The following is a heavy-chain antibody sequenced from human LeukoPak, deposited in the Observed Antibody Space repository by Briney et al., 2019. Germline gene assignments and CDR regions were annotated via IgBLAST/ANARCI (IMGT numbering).Heavy chain of an antibody. D-gene: IGHD3-3*01. CDR2: IIPIFGTA. V-gene: IGHV1-69*05. Sequence: ASVKVSCKASVGTFSSYAISWVRQAPGQGLEWMGGIIPIFGTANYAQKFQGRVTITTDESTSTAYMELSSLRSEDTAVYYCARDMSRMYYDFSVRWFDPWGQGTLVTVSS. CDR3: ARDMSRMYYDFSVRWFDP. J-gene: IGHJ5*02. CDR1: VGTFSSYA.